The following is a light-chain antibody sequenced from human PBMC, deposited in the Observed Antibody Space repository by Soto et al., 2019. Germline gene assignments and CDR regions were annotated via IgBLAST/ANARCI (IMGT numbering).Light chain of an antibody. V-gene: IGLV2-14*01. CDR1: SSDVGGYNY. CDR2: DVS. CDR3: SSYTSSSTHNYV. J-gene: IGLJ1*01. Sequence: QSVLTQPASVSGSPGQSITISCTGTSSDVGGYNYVSWYQQHPGKAPKLMIYDVSNRPSGVSNRFSGSKSGNTASLTISVLQAEDEADYYCSSYTSSSTHNYVFGTGTKVTVL.